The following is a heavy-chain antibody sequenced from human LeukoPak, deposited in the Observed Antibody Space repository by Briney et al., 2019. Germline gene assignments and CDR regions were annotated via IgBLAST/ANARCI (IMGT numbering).Heavy chain of an antibody. CDR3: ARDAFGRVYAIMGRNWYFDL. D-gene: IGHD2-8*01. Sequence: ASVKVSFKASGYTFTSYYMHWVRQAPGQGLEWMGIINPSGGSTSYAQKFQGRVTMTRDTSTSTVYMELSSLRSEDTAVYYCARDAFGRVYAIMGRNWYFDLWGRGTLVTVSS. V-gene: IGHV1-46*01. CDR1: GYTFTSYY. J-gene: IGHJ2*01. CDR2: INPSGGST.